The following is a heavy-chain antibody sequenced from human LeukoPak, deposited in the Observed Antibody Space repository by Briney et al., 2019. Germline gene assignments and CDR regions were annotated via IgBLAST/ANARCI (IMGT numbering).Heavy chain of an antibody. CDR3: ASQSTTGRYSSDY. D-gene: IGHD6-19*01. J-gene: IGHJ4*02. Sequence: KPSETLSLTCAVSGESISNSHWWSWVRQPPGKGLEWIGVIYLTGDTDYNPSLKSRVTISIDKSKNQFSLKLSSVTAADTAVYYCASQSTTGRYSSDYWGQGTLVTVSS. CDR2: IYLTGDT. V-gene: IGHV4-4*02. CDR1: GESISNSHW.